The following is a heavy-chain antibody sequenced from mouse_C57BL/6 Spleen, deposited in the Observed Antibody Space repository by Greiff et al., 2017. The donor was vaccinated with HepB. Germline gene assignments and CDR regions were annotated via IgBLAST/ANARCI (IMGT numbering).Heavy chain of an antibody. V-gene: IGHV1-69*01. Sequence: QVQLQQPGAELVMPGASVKLSCKASGYTFTSYWMHWVKQRPGQGLEWIGEIDPSDSYTNYNQKFKGKSTFTVDKSSSTAYMQLSSLTSEDSAVYYCARESAQAPGGGYWGQGTTLTVSS. CDR3: ARESAQAPGGGY. D-gene: IGHD3-2*02. J-gene: IGHJ2*01. CDR1: GYTFTSYW. CDR2: IDPSDSYT.